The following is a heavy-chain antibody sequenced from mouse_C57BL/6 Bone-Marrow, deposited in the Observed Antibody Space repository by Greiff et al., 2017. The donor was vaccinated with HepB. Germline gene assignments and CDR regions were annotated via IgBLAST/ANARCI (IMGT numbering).Heavy chain of an antibody. Sequence: EVKLQESGGGLVQPGGSLSLSCAASGFTFTDYYMSWVRQPPGKALEWLGFIRNKANGYTTEYSASVKGRFTISRDNSQSILYLQMNALRAEDSATYYCASGPYGWYFDVWGTGTTVTVSS. V-gene: IGHV7-3*01. CDR3: ASGPYGWYFDV. CDR1: GFTFTDYY. J-gene: IGHJ1*03. CDR2: IRNKANGYTT. D-gene: IGHD1-1*01.